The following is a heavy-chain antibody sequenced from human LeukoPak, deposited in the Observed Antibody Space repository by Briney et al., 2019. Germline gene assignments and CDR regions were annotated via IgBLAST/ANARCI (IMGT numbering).Heavy chain of an antibody. CDR2: IYYSGST. J-gene: IGHJ5*02. V-gene: IGHV4-39*07. D-gene: IGHD4-23*01. Sequence: PSETLSLTCTVSGGSISSSSYYWGWIRQPPGKGLEWIGSIYYSGSTYYNPSLKSRVTISVDTSKNQFSLKLSSVTAADTAVYYCARDHSDYGGNSEYSHAGCIGPWGQGTLVTVSS. CDR3: ARDHSDYGGNSEYSHAGCIGP. CDR1: GGSISSSSYY.